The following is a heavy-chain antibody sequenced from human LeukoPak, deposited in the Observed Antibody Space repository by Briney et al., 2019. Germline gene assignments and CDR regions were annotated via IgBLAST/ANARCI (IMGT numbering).Heavy chain of an antibody. V-gene: IGHV4-59*08. CDR1: GGSISNYY. Sequence: PSETLSLTCTVSGGSISNYYWGWIRQPPGKELEYIGYIYYTGSTNYNPSLKSRVTISVDTSKNQFSLNVTSVTAADTAVYYCARLLWNGRGAFDILGRGTLVTVSS. CDR2: IYYTGST. D-gene: IGHD1-1*01. CDR3: ARLLWNGRGAFDI. J-gene: IGHJ3*02.